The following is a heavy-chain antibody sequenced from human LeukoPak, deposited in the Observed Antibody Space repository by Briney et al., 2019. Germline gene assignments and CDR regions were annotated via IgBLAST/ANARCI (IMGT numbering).Heavy chain of an antibody. D-gene: IGHD3-10*02. Sequence: GGSLRLSCAASGFTFSSYEMHWVRQAPGKGLEWVSYISSSDSTIYYADSAKGRFTISRDNAKNSLYLQMNSLRAEDTAVYYCAELGITMIGGVWGKGTTVTISS. CDR2: ISSSDSTI. V-gene: IGHV3-48*03. J-gene: IGHJ6*04. CDR3: AELGITMIGGV. CDR1: GFTFSSYE.